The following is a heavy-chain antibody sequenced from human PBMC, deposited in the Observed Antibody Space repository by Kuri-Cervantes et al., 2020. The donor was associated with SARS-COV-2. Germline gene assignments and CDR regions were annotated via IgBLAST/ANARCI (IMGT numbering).Heavy chain of an antibody. D-gene: IGHD1-7*01. J-gene: IGHJ5*02. CDR2: ISWNSGSI. V-gene: IGHV3-9*01. Sequence: GGSLRLSCAASGFTFDDYAMHWVRQAPGKGLEWVSGISWNSGSIGYADSVKGRFTISRDNAKNPLYLQMNSLRTEDTALYYCAKGRRQNYDLRGGCFDPWGQGTMVTVSS. CDR1: GFTFDDYA. CDR3: AKGRRQNYDLRGGCFDP.